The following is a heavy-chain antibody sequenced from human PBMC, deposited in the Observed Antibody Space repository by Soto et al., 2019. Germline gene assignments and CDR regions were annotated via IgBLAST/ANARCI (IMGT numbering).Heavy chain of an antibody. Sequence: SGPTLVNPTQTLTLTCTFSGFSLSTSGMCVSWIRQPPGKALEWLARIDWDDDKYYSTSLKTRLTISKNTSKNQVVLTMTNMDPVDTATFYCARDSVALYYYYYGMDVWGQGTTVTVSS. CDR2: IDWDDDK. V-gene: IGHV2-70*11. D-gene: IGHD2-21*01. CDR1: GFSLSTSGMC. J-gene: IGHJ6*02. CDR3: ARDSVALYYYYYGMDV.